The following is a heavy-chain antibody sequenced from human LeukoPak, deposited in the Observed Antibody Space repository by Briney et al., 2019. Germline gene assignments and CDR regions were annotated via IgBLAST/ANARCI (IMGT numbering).Heavy chain of an antibody. J-gene: IGHJ6*03. CDR3: ARLHYYGSGSYSSKRDRYYYYYMDV. D-gene: IGHD3-10*01. Sequence: SETLSLTCTVSGGSISSGSYYWSWIRQPAGKGLEWIGRIYTSGSTNYNPSLKSRVTISVDTSKNQFSLKLSSVTAADTAVYYCARLHYYGSGSYSSKRDRYYYYYMDVWGKGTTVTISS. CDR2: IYTSGST. V-gene: IGHV4-61*02. CDR1: GGSISSGSYY.